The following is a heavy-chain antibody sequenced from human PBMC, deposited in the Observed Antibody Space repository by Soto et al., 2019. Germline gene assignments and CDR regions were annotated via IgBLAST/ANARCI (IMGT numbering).Heavy chain of an antibody. D-gene: IGHD1-26*01. V-gene: IGHV4-59*01. CDR1: GASFGTYY. Sequence: QVQLQESGPGLVKPSETLSLTCAVSGASFGTYYWSWIRQPPGKGLEWIGYIFYSGHLKYNPSLRGRLTRSGDPSTTQCSPRLTSVTAPATAVYYCAREGGGYRFDYWGQGTLVTVSS. CDR2: IFYSGHL. J-gene: IGHJ4*02. CDR3: AREGGGYRFDY.